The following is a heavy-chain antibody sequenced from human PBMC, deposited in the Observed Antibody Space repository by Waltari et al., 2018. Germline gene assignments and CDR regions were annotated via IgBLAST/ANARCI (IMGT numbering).Heavy chain of an antibody. D-gene: IGHD6-13*01. V-gene: IGHV1-2*02. CDR1: AYTFTGYY. J-gene: IGHJ5*02. CDR3: AIAAPGTSPDP. CDR2: INPNSGGT. Sequence: QVQLVQSGAEMKKPGASVTVSCEASAYTFTGYYIHWVRQAPGQGLEWMGWINPNSGGTNYAQRFQGRVTMTRDTSIDYMELSRLRSDDTAVYYCAIAAPGTSPDPWGQGTLVTVSP.